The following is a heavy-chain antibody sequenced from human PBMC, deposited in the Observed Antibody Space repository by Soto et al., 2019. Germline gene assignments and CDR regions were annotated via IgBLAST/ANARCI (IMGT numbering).Heavy chain of an antibody. CDR3: ARVLWLAPSFDY. Sequence: ASVKVSCKASGYTFTSYGISWVRQAPGQGLEWMGWISAYNGNTNYAQKLQGRVTMTTDTSTSTAYMELRSLRSDDTAAYYCARVLWLAPSFDYWGQGTLVTVSS. CDR1: GYTFTSYG. V-gene: IGHV1-18*01. D-gene: IGHD2-21*01. CDR2: ISAYNGNT. J-gene: IGHJ4*02.